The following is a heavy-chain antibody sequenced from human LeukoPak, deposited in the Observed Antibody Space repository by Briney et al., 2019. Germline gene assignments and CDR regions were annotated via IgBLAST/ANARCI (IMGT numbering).Heavy chain of an antibody. V-gene: IGHV4-4*02. J-gene: IGHJ4*02. CDR3: AVSSGWYKIDY. CDR2: VYHSGST. Sequence: SETLSLTCTVSGGSVSSDNWWSWVRQPPGKGLEWIGEVYHSGSTNCNPSLKSRVTISVDKSKNQFSLKLSSVTAADTAVYYCAVSSGWYKIDYWGQGTLVTVSS. D-gene: IGHD6-19*01. CDR1: GGSVSSDNW.